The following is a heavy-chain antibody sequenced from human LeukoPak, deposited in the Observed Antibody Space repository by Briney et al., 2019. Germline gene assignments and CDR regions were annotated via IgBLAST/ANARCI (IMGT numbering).Heavy chain of an antibody. J-gene: IGHJ4*02. CDR2: MNPNSGNT. D-gene: IGHD2-2*02. CDR3: ARTIGYCSSTSCYRDY. CDR1: GYTFTSYH. Sequence: ASVKVSCKASGYTFTSYHINWVRQATGQGLEWMGWMNPNSGNTGYAQKFQGRATITRDTSISTAYMELSSLRSDDTAVYYCARTIGYCSSTSCYRDYWGQGTLVTVSS. V-gene: IGHV1-8*03.